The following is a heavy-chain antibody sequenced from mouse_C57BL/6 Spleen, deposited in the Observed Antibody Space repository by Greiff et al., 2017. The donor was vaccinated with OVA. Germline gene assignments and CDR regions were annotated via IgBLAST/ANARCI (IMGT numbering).Heavy chain of an antibody. CDR3: AREGIYYGNYGFAY. V-gene: IGHV1-42*01. Sequence: EVQLQQSGPELVKPGASVKISCKASGYSFTGYYMNWVKQSPEKSLEWIGEINPSTGGTTYNQKFKAKATLTVDKSSSTAYMQLKSLTSEDSAVYYCAREGIYYGNYGFAYWGQGTLVTVSA. D-gene: IGHD2-1*01. CDR1: GYSFTGYY. CDR2: INPSTGGT. J-gene: IGHJ3*01.